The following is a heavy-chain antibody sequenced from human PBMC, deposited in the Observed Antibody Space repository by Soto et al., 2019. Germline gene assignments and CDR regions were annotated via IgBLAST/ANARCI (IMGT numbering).Heavy chain of an antibody. CDR1: GFTFSSYA. D-gene: IGHD2-21*02. CDR2: ISGSGGST. CDR3: ATGDRAYCGGDCYDWYFDY. V-gene: IGHV3-23*01. J-gene: IGHJ4*02. Sequence: GGSLRLSCAASGFTFSSYAMSWVRQAPGKGLEWVSAISGSGGSTYYAESVKGRFTISRDNSKNTLYLQMNSLIAEDTAVYYCATGDRAYCGGDCYDWYFDYWGQGTLVTVSS.